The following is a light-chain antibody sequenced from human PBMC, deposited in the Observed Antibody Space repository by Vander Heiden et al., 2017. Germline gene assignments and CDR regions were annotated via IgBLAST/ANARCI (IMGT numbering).Light chain of an antibody. Sequence: DIQMTQSPSTLSASVGDRVTITCCASQSISSWLAWYQQKPGKAPKLLIYKTSSLESGVPSRFSGSGSGTEFTLTISSLQPDDFATYYCQQYNTSPWTFGQGTKVEIK. CDR1: QSISSW. J-gene: IGKJ1*01. V-gene: IGKV1-5*03. CDR3: QQYNTSPWT. CDR2: KTS.